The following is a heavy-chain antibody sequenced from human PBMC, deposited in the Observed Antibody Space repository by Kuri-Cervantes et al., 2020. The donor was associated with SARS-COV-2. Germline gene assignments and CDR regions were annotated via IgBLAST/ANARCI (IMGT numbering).Heavy chain of an antibody. Sequence: ASVKVSCKASGYTFTSYGISWVRQAPGQGLEWVGWISAYNGNTNYAQKLQGRVTMTRDTSISTAYMELSRLRSDDTAVYYCARGSIFSDTGGWYFDYWGQGTLVTVSS. CDR2: ISAYNGNT. CDR1: GYTFTSYG. D-gene: IGHD3-10*01. CDR3: ARGSIFSDTGGWYFDY. V-gene: IGHV1-18*01. J-gene: IGHJ4*02.